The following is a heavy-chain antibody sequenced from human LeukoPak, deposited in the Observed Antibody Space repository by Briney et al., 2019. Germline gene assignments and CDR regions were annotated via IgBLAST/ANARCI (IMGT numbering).Heavy chain of an antibody. CDR1: GYTFKSYA. Sequence: ASVKVSCKASGYTFKSYAITWVRQAPGQGLEWMGWIDPYSGNTNYAQKLQGRVTMTTDTSTSTAYMELRSLRSDDTAVYYCARDPSYYYDSSGYPEFDYWGQGTLVTVSS. J-gene: IGHJ4*02. CDR2: IDPYSGNT. V-gene: IGHV1-18*01. CDR3: ARDPSYYYDSSGYPEFDY. D-gene: IGHD3-22*01.